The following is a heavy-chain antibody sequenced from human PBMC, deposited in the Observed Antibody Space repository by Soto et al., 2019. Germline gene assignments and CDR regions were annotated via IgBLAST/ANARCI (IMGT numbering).Heavy chain of an antibody. CDR2: IIPISDTT. CDR3: ARSQGSSTSLEIYYYYYYGMDV. Sequence: QVQLVQSGAEVKKPGSSVKVSCKASGGTFSSYAISWVRQAPGQGLEWMGGIIPISDTTNYAQKFKGRVTMTADESTSTAYMELSSLRSEDTAVYYCARSQGSSTSLEIYYYYYYGMDVWGQGTTVTVSS. CDR1: GGTFSSYA. D-gene: IGHD2-2*01. J-gene: IGHJ6*02. V-gene: IGHV1-69*01.